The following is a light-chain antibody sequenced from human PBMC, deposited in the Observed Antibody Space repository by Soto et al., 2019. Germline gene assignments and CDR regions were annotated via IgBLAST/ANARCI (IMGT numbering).Light chain of an antibody. CDR3: KQYGSSPRT. J-gene: IGKJ1*01. CDR1: QSLSSSQ. Sequence: EIVLTQSPGTLSLSPGERASVPPSHIQSLSSSQLAWYQQKPGQAPRLLIHDASSRATGISDRFTGSGSGTDFTLTITTLETEDFAVYYCKQYGSSPRTYGLGTKVDIK. V-gene: IGKV3-20*01. CDR2: DAS.